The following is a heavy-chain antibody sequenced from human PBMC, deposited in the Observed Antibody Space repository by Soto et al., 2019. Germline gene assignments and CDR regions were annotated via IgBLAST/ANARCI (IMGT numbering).Heavy chain of an antibody. J-gene: IGHJ3*02. CDR3: AILVVVAAVGSRVDAFDI. D-gene: IGHD2-15*01. CDR2: MNPNSGNT. V-gene: IGHV1-8*01. Sequence: ASVKVSCKASGYTFTSYDINWVRQATGQGLEWMGWMNPNSGNTGYAQKFQGRVTMTRNTSISTAYMELSSLRSEDTAVYYCAILVVVAAVGSRVDAFDIWGQGTIVTVSS. CDR1: GYTFTSYD.